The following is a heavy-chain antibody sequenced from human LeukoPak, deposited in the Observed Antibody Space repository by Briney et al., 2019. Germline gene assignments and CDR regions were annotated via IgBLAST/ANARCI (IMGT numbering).Heavy chain of an antibody. CDR1: GFSFSNFW. V-gene: IGHV3-7*01. CDR3: ARGGGSSS. J-gene: IGHJ5*02. CDR2: IKPDGSAT. Sequence: GGSLRLSCAASGFSFSNFWMSWVRQAPGKGLEWVANIKPDGSATHYVDSVKGRFTISRDNAKNSLDLQMNSLRAEDTAVYYCARGGGSSSWGQGTLVTVSS. D-gene: IGHD6-6*01.